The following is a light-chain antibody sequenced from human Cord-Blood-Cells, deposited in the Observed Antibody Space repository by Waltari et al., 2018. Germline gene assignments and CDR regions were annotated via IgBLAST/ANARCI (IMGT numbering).Light chain of an antibody. J-gene: IGLJ7*01. CDR3: AAWVCSLNGAV. Sequence: SVLTQTHSASGNTGERVIILCYGSSTNIGSTTVKWYQQLPGTALTLLIYSNTQRPSGVPDRFSGYMSGTTASLAIRGLQSHDEADYYCAAWVCSLNGAVFGGGTQLTVL. V-gene: IGLV1-44*01. CDR1: STNIGSTT. CDR2: SNT.